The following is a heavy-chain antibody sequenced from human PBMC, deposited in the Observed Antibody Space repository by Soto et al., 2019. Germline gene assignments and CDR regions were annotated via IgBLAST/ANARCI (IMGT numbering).Heavy chain of an antibody. CDR2: ASAFDGGT. CDR3: ARDLAARYYYGMDV. D-gene: IGHD6-6*01. V-gene: IGHV1-18*01. Sequence: ASVKVSCKTSGYTFTNYAISWVRQAPGQGLEWMGRASAFDGGTNYAQKLQGRVTMTTDTSTSTAYMELRSLRSDDTAVYYCARDLAARYYYGMDVWGQGTTVTVSS. CDR1: GYTFTNYA. J-gene: IGHJ6*02.